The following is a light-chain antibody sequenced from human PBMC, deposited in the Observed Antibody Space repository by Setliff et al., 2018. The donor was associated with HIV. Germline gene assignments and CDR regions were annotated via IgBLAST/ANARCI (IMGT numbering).Light chain of an antibody. CDR2: EVS. CDR1: SSDVGGYNY. V-gene: IGLV2-14*01. Sequence: QSALAQPASVSGSPGQSITISCTGTSSDVGGYNYVSWYQQHPGKAPKLMISEVSNRPSGVSNRFSGSKSGNTASLTISGLQAEDEADYHCCSYAGSNTLQVFGGGTK. CDR3: CSYAGSNTLQV. J-gene: IGLJ3*02.